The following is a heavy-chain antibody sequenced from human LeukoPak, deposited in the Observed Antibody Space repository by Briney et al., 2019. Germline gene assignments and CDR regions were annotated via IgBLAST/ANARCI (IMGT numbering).Heavy chain of an antibody. J-gene: IGHJ4*02. CDR1: GGSISSYY. D-gene: IGHD6-6*01. CDR2: IYYTGST. CDR3: ARDHGVAARPDL. V-gene: IGHV4-39*07. Sequence: SETLSLTCTVSGGSISSYYWGWIRQPPGKGLEWIGTIYYTGSTYYNPSLKSRVTMSVDTSKNQFSLKLRSVTAADTAVYYCARDHGVAARPDLWGQGTLVTVSS.